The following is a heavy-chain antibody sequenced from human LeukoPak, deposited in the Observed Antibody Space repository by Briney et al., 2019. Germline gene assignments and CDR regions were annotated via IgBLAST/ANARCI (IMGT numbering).Heavy chain of an antibody. J-gene: IGHJ6*04. Sequence: PGGSLRLSCAASGFTVSFNYMTWVRQAPGKGLEWVSVVYSVGSTYYSDSVKGRFTISRDNSKNTLYLQMNSLRAEDTATYYCARAKKTMSGPNYHYPGMDVWGKGTTLTVAS. V-gene: IGHV3-66*01. CDR3: ARAKKTMSGPNYHYPGMDV. CDR2: VYSVGST. D-gene: IGHD5-24*01. CDR1: GFTVSFNY.